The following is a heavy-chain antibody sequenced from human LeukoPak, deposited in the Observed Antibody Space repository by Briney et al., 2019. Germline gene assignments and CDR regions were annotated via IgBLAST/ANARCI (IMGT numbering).Heavy chain of an antibody. CDR2: ISSDGSST. CDR3: ARDPNGSSWYYGMDV. V-gene: IGHV3-74*01. Sequence: GGSLRLSCAVSGFTFSSYWMHWVRQAPGKGRVWVSRISSDGSSTSYADSVKGRFTISRDNAKNTLYLQMNSLRAEDTAVYYCARDPNGSSWYYGMDVWGQGTTVTVSS. J-gene: IGHJ6*02. CDR1: GFTFSSYW. D-gene: IGHD6-13*01.